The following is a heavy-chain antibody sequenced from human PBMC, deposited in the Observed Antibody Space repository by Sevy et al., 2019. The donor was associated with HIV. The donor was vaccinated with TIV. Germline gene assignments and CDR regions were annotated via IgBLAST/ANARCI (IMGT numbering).Heavy chain of an antibody. CDR3: ARDSGYCGGDCYGPGGY. Sequence: GGSLRLSCAASGFTFSTYAMHWVRQAPGKGLEWVAVISYDGGNKKYLDSVKGRCTMSRDDSKNTLYLQLNSLRAEDTAVYYCARDSGYCGGDCYGPGGYWGQGTLVTVSS. J-gene: IGHJ4*02. D-gene: IGHD2-21*02. V-gene: IGHV3-30-3*01. CDR1: GFTFSTYA. CDR2: ISYDGGNK.